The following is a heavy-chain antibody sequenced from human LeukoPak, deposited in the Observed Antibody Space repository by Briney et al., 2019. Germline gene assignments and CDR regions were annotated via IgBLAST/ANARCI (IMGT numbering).Heavy chain of an antibody. CDR3: ARRRRNWGAFDI. J-gene: IGHJ3*02. Sequence: TSETLSLTCTVSGGSSSNTAYYWGWIRQPPGKGLEWIGNLSYSGGPYYNPSLNSRVTISGDMTKNQFSLKLSSVPAADTAVYYCARRRRNWGAFDIWGQGTMVTVSS. V-gene: IGHV4-39*01. CDR2: LSYSGGP. CDR1: GGSSSNTAYY. D-gene: IGHD7-27*01.